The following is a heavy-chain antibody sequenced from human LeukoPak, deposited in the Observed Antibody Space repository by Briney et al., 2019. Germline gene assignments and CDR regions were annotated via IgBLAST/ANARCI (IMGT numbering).Heavy chain of an antibody. V-gene: IGHV1-8*01. D-gene: IGHD5-18*01. Sequence: ASVKVSCKASGYTFTSYDINWVRQATGQGLEWMGWMNPNTGNTGYAQQFQGRVTMTRNTSISTAYMQLSSLKSEDTAVYFCASRRGSSYGYWGQGTLVTVSS. J-gene: IGHJ4*02. CDR3: ASRRGSSYGY. CDR1: GYTFTSYD. CDR2: MNPNTGNT.